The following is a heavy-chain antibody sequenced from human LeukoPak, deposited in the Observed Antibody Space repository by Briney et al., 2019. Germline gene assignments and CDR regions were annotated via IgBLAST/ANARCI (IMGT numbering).Heavy chain of an antibody. Sequence: SETLSLTCTVSGGSISSSCYYWGWIRQPPGKGLEWIGSIYYSGSTYYNPSLKSRVTISVDTSKNQFSLKLSSVTAADTAVYYCARFRSNIAMVIDYWGQGTLVTVSS. CDR2: IYYSGST. CDR3: ARFRSNIAMVIDY. V-gene: IGHV4-39*01. J-gene: IGHJ4*02. CDR1: GGSISSSCYY. D-gene: IGHD5-18*01.